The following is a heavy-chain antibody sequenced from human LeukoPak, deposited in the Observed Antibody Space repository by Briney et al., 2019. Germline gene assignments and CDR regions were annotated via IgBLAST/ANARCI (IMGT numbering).Heavy chain of an antibody. D-gene: IGHD1-26*01. CDR2: IIPILGIA. V-gene: IGHV1-69*04. J-gene: IGHJ4*02. Sequence: SVKVSCKASGGTFSSYAISWVRQAPGQGLEWMGRIIPILGIANYAQKFQGRVTITADKSTSTAYMELSSLRSEDTAVYYCARGHSSGSYLYYFDYWGQGTLVTVSS. CDR3: ARGHSSGSYLYYFDY. CDR1: GGTFSSYA.